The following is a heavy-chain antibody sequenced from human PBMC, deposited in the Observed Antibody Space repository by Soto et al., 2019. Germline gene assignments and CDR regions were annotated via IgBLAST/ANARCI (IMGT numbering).Heavy chain of an antibody. Sequence: QVQVVQSGAEVKKPGSSVKVSCKVSGGIFTNNAISWVRQAPGQGLAWLGGVIPLFDTAYYAQIFRGRLKIPADGATTTAYMELSGLTSADTAVYFCATGEHNDGYNFYHGMDVWGQGTTVTVS. J-gene: IGHJ6*02. V-gene: IGHV1-69*01. D-gene: IGHD4-17*01. CDR1: GGIFTNNA. CDR3: ATGEHNDGYNFYHGMDV. CDR2: VIPLFDTA.